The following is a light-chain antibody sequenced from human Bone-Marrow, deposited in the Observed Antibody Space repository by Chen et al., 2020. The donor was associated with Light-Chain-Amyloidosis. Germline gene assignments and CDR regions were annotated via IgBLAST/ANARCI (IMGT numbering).Light chain of an antibody. CDR2: DDR. J-gene: IGLJ3*02. Sequence: SYVLTQPSSLSVAPGQTATIACGGNNIGSTIVHWYQQTPGQGPLMVVYDDRVRPAGIPVRLSGSNSGNTATLTISRVEAGDEADYYCQVWDRSSDRPVFGGGTKLTVL. CDR3: QVWDRSSDRPV. V-gene: IGLV3-21*02. CDR1: NIGSTI.